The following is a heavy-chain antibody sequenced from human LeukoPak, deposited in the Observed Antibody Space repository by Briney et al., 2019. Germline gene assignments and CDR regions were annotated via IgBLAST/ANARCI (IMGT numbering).Heavy chain of an antibody. CDR1: GFTFSSYS. J-gene: IGHJ4*02. CDR3: ARALRQLLYFDY. D-gene: IGHD2-2*01. V-gene: IGHV3-21*01. CDR2: ISSSSSYI. Sequence: GSLRLSCAASGFTFSSYSMNWVRQAPGKGLEWVSSISSSSSYIYYADSVKGRFTISRDNAKNSLYLQMNSLRAEDTAVYYCARALRQLLYFDYWGQGTLVTVSS.